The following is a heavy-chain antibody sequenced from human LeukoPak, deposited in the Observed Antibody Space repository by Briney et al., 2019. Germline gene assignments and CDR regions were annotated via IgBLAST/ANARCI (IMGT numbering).Heavy chain of an antibody. J-gene: IGHJ6*03. CDR2: IYHSGNA. D-gene: IGHD5-12*01. CDR3: ARQGGYDTTGVVYYYYYMDV. Sequence: SETLSLTCTVSGGSISSSSYYWGWIRQPPGKGLEWIGNIYHSGNAYYNSSLKSRVTISVDTSKNQFSLRLTSVTAADTAVYYCARQGGYDTTGVVYYYYYMDVWGKGTTVTISS. CDR1: GGSISSSSYY. V-gene: IGHV4-39*01.